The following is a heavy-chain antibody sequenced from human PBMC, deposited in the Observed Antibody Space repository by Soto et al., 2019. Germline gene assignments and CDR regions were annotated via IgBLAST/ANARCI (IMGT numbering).Heavy chain of an antibody. CDR1: GGSISSYY. V-gene: IGHV4-59*01. CDR3: ARFDWGSHYFDY. CDR2: IYYCGST. J-gene: IGHJ4*02. Sequence: QVQLQESGPGLVKPSETLSLTCTVSGGSISSYYWSWIRQPPGKGLEWIGYIYYCGSTNYKPSLTSRVNISVDTSMNQFSLKLSSVTAADTAVYFCARFDWGSHYFDYWGQGTLVTVSS. D-gene: IGHD7-27*01.